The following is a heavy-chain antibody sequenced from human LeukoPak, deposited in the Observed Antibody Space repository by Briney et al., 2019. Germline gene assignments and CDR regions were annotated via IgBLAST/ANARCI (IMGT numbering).Heavy chain of an antibody. CDR2: ISRSSSYI. Sequence: PGGSLRLSCAASGFTFSSYSMNWVRQAPGKGLEWVSSISRSSSYIYYTDSVKGRFTISRDNAKSSLYLQMTSLRAEDTAVYYCARDIYGSGSYSWSKRLDYWGQGTLVTVSS. J-gene: IGHJ4*02. CDR3: ARDIYGSGSYSWSKRLDY. V-gene: IGHV3-21*01. CDR1: GFTFSSYS. D-gene: IGHD3-10*01.